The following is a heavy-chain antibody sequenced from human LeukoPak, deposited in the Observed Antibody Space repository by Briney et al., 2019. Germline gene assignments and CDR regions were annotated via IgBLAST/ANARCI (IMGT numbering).Heavy chain of an antibody. D-gene: IGHD6-13*01. CDR2: ISGSGGST. CDR1: GFTVSSNY. V-gene: IGHV3-23*01. Sequence: GGSLRLSCAASGFTVSSNYMSWVRQAPGKGLEWVSAISGSGGSTYYADSVKGRFTISRDNSKNTLYLQMNSLRAEDTAVYYCAKTLSSLYSSSWDDAFDIWGQGTMVTVSS. J-gene: IGHJ3*02. CDR3: AKTLSSLYSSSWDDAFDI.